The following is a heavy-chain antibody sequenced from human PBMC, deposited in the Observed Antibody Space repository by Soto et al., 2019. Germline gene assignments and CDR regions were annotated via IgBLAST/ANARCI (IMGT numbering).Heavy chain of an antibody. D-gene: IGHD6-6*01. CDR1: GYTFTSCG. Sequence: ASVKVSCKASGYTFTSCGISWVRQAPGQGLEWMGWISAYNGNTNYAQKLQGRVTMTTDTSTSTAYMELSSLRSEDTAVYYCARDKQTQPGALLDSSSWVIFGPWGQGTLVTVSS. CDR3: ARDKQTQPGALLDSSSWVIFGP. V-gene: IGHV1-18*01. J-gene: IGHJ5*02. CDR2: ISAYNGNT.